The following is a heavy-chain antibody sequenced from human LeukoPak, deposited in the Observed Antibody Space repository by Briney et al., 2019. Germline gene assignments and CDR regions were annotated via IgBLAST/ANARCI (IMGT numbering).Heavy chain of an antibody. CDR3: ARGRWLPNAFDI. V-gene: IGHV4-59*01. CDR1: CVSINSYY. D-gene: IGHD5-24*01. J-gene: IGHJ3*02. CDR2: IYYSGRT. Sequence: SETLSLTCTLSCVSINSYYWNWIRQPPGKGLEWIGYIYYSGRTDYNPSLKSRVTISVDTSKHQFSMKLKSVTAADTAVYFCARGRWLPNAFDIWGQGTMVTVFS.